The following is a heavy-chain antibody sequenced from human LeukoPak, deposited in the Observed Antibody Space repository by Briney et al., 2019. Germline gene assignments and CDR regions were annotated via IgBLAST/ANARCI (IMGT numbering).Heavy chain of an antibody. CDR2: ISSSSSYI. D-gene: IGHD3-9*01. V-gene: IGHV3-21*01. Sequence: PGGSLRLSCAASGFTFSSYSMNWVRQAPGKELEWVSSISSSSSYIYYADSVKGRFTISRDNAKNSLYLQMNSLRAEDTAVYYCARALGGYDILTGQDYWGQGTLVTVSS. J-gene: IGHJ4*02. CDR3: ARALGGYDILTGQDY. CDR1: GFTFSSYS.